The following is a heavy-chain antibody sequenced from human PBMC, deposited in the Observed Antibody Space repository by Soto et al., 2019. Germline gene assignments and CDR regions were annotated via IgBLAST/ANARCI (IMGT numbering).Heavy chain of an antibody. CDR2: IYYSGST. D-gene: IGHD1-26*01. J-gene: IGHJ4*02. Sequence: PSETLSLTCTVSGGSISGYYWSWIRQPPGQGLEWIGYIYYSGSTNYNPSLKSRVTISVDTSKNQFSLKLSSVTAADTAVYYCARVQSESYALYYFDYWGQGTLVTVSS. V-gene: IGHV4-59*01. CDR1: GGSISGYY. CDR3: ARVQSESYALYYFDY.